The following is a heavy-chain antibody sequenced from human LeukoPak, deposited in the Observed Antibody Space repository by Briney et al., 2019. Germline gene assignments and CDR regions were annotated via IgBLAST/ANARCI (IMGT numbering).Heavy chain of an antibody. CDR2: IYISGVT. CDR1: DDSMSSHY. D-gene: IGHD6-13*01. Sequence: SETLSLTCTVSDDSMSSHYWSWIRQPAGKGLEWIGRIYISGVTNYNPSLKNRVTMSIDTSKSQFSLRLTSVTAADTALYYCARHRGQQRYRYFDYWGQGTLVTVSS. J-gene: IGHJ4*02. CDR3: ARHRGQQRYRYFDY. V-gene: IGHV4-4*07.